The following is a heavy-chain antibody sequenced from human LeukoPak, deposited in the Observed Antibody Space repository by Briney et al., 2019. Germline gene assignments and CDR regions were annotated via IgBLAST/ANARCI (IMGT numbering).Heavy chain of an antibody. CDR2: IYHSGST. V-gene: IGHV4-38-2*01. Sequence: SETLSLTCAVSGYSISGGYYWGWIRQPPGKGLEWIGSIYHSGSTYYNPSLKSRVTISVDTSKNQFSLKLSSVTAADTAVYYCARGAATVTTPFDYWGQGTLVTVSS. CDR1: GYSISGGYY. D-gene: IGHD4-17*01. J-gene: IGHJ4*02. CDR3: ARGAATVTTPFDY.